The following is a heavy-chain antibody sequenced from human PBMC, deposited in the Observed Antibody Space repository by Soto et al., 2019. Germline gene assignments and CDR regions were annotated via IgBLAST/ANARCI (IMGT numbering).Heavy chain of an antibody. CDR1: CGSISSGDYY. V-gene: IGHV4-30-4*01. J-gene: IGHJ3*02. CDR2: IYYSGST. D-gene: IGHD6-6*01. CDR3: ASKVSIAARPYAFDI. Sequence: SETLSLTCTVSCGSISSGDYYWSWIRQPPGKGLEWIGYIYYSGSTYYNPSLKSRVTISVDTSKNQFSLKLSSVTAADTAVYYCASKVSIAARPYAFDICGQVK.